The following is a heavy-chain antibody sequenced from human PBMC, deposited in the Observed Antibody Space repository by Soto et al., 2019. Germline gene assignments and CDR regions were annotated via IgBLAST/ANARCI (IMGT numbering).Heavy chain of an antibody. J-gene: IGHJ6*02. D-gene: IGHD6-13*01. Sequence: GSGPTLVNPTQTLTLTCTFSGFSLSTSGVGVGWIRQPPGKALEWLALIYWDDDKRYSPSLKSRLTITKDTSKNQVVLTMTNMDPVDTATYYCAHRQSWQQLAKTLYYYYRMDVWGQGTTVTVSS. CDR2: IYWDDDK. CDR3: AHRQSWQQLAKTLYYYYRMDV. V-gene: IGHV2-5*02. CDR1: GFSLSTSGVG.